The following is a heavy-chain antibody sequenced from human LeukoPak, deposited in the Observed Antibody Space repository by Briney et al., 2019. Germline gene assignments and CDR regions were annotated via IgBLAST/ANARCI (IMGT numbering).Heavy chain of an antibody. CDR1: GFILSGYA. J-gene: IGHJ4*02. CDR2: ISYDGKYK. D-gene: IGHD3-22*01. V-gene: IGHV3-30*14. Sequence: PGGSLRLSCAASGFILSGYAMHWVRQAPDKGLEWVAVISYDGKYKYYGDSVRGRFTISRDSSKSALYLQMNSLRPEDSAVYYCARDMIKGVPDYLDYWGQGTLVTVSS. CDR3: ARDMIKGVPDYLDY.